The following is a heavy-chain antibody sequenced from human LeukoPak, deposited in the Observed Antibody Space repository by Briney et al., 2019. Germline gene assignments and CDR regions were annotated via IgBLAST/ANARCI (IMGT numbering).Heavy chain of an antibody. CDR3: ATLVVPAAIRSGWFDP. CDR2: IYYSGCT. J-gene: IGHJ5*02. D-gene: IGHD2-2*01. CDR1: GGYISSGGYY. V-gene: IGHV4-31*03. Sequence: ALSLTCTVSGGYISSGGYYWSWIRQHPGKGLEWIGYIYYSGCTYYNPSLKSRVTISVDTSKNQFSLKLSSVTAADTAVYYCATLVVPAAIRSGWFDPWGQGTLVTVSS.